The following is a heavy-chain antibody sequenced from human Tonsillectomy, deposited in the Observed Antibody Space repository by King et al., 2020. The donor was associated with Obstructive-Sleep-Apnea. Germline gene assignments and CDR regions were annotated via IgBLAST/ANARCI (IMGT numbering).Heavy chain of an antibody. V-gene: IGHV4-59*01. Sequence: VQLQESGPGLVKPSETLSLTCTVSGGSISSYYGSWSRHPPGKGLEWIGYVYYSVRTNYNPSLKGRVTISVDTSNNQISLKLSSVTAADTAVYYCARLPLGAPFDYWGQGTLVTVSS. CDR2: VYYSVRT. D-gene: IGHD1-26*01. CDR1: GGSISSYY. CDR3: ARLPLGAPFDY. J-gene: IGHJ4*02.